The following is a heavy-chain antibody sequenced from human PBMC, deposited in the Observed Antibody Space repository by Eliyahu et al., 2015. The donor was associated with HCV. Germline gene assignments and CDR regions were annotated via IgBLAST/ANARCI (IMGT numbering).Heavy chain of an antibody. D-gene: IGHD3-10*01. CDR3: ARVVRAPGRLWFGADDY. J-gene: IGHJ4*02. CDR1: GGSFSGYY. V-gene: IGHV4-34*01. CDR2: INHSGST. Sequence: QVQLQQWGAGLLKPSETLSLTCAVYGGSFSGYYWSWIRQPPGKGLEWIGEINHSGSTNYNPSLKSRVTISVDTSKNQSSLKLSSVTAADTAVYYCARVVRAPGRLWFGADDYWGQGTLVTVSS.